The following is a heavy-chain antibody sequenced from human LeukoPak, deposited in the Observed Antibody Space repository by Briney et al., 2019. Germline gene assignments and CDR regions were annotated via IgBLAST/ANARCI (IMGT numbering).Heavy chain of an antibody. J-gene: IGHJ4*02. D-gene: IGHD3-3*01. CDR1: GGSISSGGYY. CDR2: IYYSGST. V-gene: IGHV4-31*03. Sequence: PSQTLSLTCTVSGGSISSGGYYWSWIRQHPGKGLEWIGYIYYSGSTYYNPSLKSRVTISVDTSKNRFSLKLSSVTAADTAVYYCARETPHYDFWSGYYTGHFDYWGQGTLVTVSS. CDR3: ARETPHYDFWSGYYTGHFDY.